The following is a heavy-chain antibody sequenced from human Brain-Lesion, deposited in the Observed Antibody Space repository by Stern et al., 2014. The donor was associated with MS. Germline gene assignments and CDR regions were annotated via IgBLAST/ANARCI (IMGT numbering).Heavy chain of an antibody. J-gene: IGHJ4*02. CDR3: ARGESSRYYYYFDY. CDR1: GDSISSGANY. D-gene: IGHD3-22*01. Sequence: QVQLVESGPGLVKPSQTLSLTCNVSGDSISSGANYWSWIRQSPGKGLEWIGDIYYIGSTFYNPSLKSRVTISVDTSQNQFSLRLSSVTAADTAVYYCARGESSRYYYYFDYWGQGTLVTVSS. CDR2: IYYIGST. V-gene: IGHV4-30-4*01.